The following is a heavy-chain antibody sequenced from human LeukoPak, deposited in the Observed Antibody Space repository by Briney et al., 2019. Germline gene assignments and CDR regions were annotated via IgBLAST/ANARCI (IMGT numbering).Heavy chain of an antibody. CDR2: ISWNSGSI. Sequence: GGSLRLSCAASGFTFDDYAMHWVRQAPGKGLEWVSGISWNSGSIGYADSVKGRFTISRDNAKNSLYLQMNSLRAEDTALYYCAKDIWGRMITFGGPHGDWGQGTLVTVSS. V-gene: IGHV3-9*01. D-gene: IGHD3-16*01. J-gene: IGHJ4*02. CDR1: GFTFDDYA. CDR3: AKDIWGRMITFGGPHGD.